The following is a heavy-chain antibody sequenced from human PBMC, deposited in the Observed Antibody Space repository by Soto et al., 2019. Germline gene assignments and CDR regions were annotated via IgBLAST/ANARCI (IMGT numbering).Heavy chain of an antibody. CDR3: AREMRYSGSYYPLYNWFDP. V-gene: IGHV1-69*13. D-gene: IGHD1-26*01. J-gene: IGHJ5*02. CDR2: IIPIFGTA. Sequence: ASVKVSCKASGGTFSSYAISWVRQAPGQGLEWMGGIIPIFGTANYAQKFQGRVTITADESTSTAYMELSSLRSEDTAVYYCAREMRYSGSYYPLYNWFDPWGQGTLVTVSS. CDR1: GGTFSSYA.